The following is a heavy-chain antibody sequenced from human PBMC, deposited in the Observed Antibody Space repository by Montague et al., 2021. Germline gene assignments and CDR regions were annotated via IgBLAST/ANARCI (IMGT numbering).Heavy chain of an antibody. CDR2: ST. Sequence: STKYNQSLKSRVTISVDTSKNQFSLKLSSVTAADTAVYYCARGFLEHLAYWGQGTLVTVSS. J-gene: IGHJ4*02. CDR3: ARGFLEHLAY. D-gene: IGHD1/OR15-1a*01. V-gene: IGHV4-34*01.